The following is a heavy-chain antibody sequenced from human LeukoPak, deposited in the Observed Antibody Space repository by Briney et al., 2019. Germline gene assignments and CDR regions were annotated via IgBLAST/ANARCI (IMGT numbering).Heavy chain of an antibody. CDR2: ISYDGSNK. Sequence: PGGSLRLSCAASGYTFSSYGMHWVRQAPGKGLEWVAVISYDGSNKYYADSVKGRFTISRDNSKNTLYLQMNSLRAEDTAVYYCAKDRSQGGDYGLDDAFDIWGQGTMVTVSS. J-gene: IGHJ3*02. D-gene: IGHD4-17*01. V-gene: IGHV3-30*18. CDR3: AKDRSQGGDYGLDDAFDI. CDR1: GYTFSSYG.